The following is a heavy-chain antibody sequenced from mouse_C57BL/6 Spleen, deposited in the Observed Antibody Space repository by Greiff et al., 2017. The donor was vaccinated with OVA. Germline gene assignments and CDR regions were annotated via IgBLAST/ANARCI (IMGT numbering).Heavy chain of an antibody. CDR2: ISGGGGNT. D-gene: IGHD1-1*01. Sequence: EVKLVESGGGLVKPGGSLKLSCAASGFTFSSYTMSWVRQTPEKRLEWVATISGGGGNTYYPDSVKGRFTISRDNAKNTLYLQMSSLRSEDTALYYCARHYYGSSYGGYWYFDVWGTGTTVTVSS. J-gene: IGHJ1*03. CDR1: GFTFSSYT. CDR3: ARHYYGSSYGGYWYFDV. V-gene: IGHV5-9*01.